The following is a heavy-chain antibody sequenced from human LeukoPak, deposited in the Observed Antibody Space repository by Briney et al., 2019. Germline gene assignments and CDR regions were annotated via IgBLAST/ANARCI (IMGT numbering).Heavy chain of an antibody. CDR2: IYTSGST. D-gene: IGHD2-2*01. V-gene: IGHV4-4*07. CDR3: AREGSSSWPRYLDY. CDR1: GGSISSYY. J-gene: IGHJ4*02. Sequence: SETLSLTCTVSGGSISSYYWSWIRQPAGKGLEWIGRIYTSGSTNHNPSLKSRVTMSVDTSKNQFSLKLSSVTAADTAVYYCAREGSSSWPRYLDYWGQGTLVTVSS.